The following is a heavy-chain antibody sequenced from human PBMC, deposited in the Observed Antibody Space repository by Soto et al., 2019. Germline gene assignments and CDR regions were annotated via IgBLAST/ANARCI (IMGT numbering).Heavy chain of an antibody. J-gene: IGHJ6*02. CDR2: IYPGDSDT. V-gene: IGHV5-51*01. CDR3: ARPGAWRPGEVTQNYYYYGMDV. D-gene: IGHD3-10*01. CDR1: GYSFTSYW. Sequence: GESLKISCKGSGYSFTSYWIGWVRQMPGKGLEWMGIIYPGDSDTRYSPSFQGQVTISADKSISTAYLQWSSLKASDTAMYYCARPGAWRPGEVTQNYYYYGMDVWGQGTTVTVSS.